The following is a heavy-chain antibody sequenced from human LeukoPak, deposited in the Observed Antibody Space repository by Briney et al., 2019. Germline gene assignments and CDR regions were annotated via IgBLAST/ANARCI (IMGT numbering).Heavy chain of an antibody. J-gene: IGHJ4*02. CDR3: ARRAYSAAYWKYFDY. Sequence: SETLSLTCTVSGGSISSYYWSWIRQPPGKGLEWIGRIYTSGSTNYNPSLKSRVTISVDTSKNQFSLKLNSVTAADTAVYFCARRAYSAAYWKYFDYWGQGTLVTVSS. CDR2: IYTSGST. D-gene: IGHD1-1*01. V-gene: IGHV4-4*08. CDR1: GGSISSYY.